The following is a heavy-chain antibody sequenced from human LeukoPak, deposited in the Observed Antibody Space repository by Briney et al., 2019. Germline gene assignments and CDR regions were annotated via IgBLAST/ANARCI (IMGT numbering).Heavy chain of an antibody. CDR2: INPNSGGT. CDR3: ARDGYSSGWIFDY. V-gene: IGHV1-2*02. D-gene: IGHD6-19*01. Sequence: ASVKVSCKASGYTFTGYYMYWVRQAPGQGLEWMGWINPNSGGTNYAQKFQGRVTMTRDTSISTAYMELSRLRSDDTAVYYCARDGYSSGWIFDYWGQGTLVTVSS. J-gene: IGHJ4*02. CDR1: GYTFTGYY.